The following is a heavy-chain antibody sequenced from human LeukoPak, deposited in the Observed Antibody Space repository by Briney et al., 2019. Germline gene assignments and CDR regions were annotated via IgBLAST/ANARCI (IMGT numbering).Heavy chain of an antibody. Sequence: SVKVSCKASGGTFSSYAISWVRQAPGQGLEWMGGIIPIFGTANYAQKFQGRVTITADKSTSTAYMELSSLRSEDTAVYYCARDQAALDDYYYYMDVWGKGTTVTVSS. CDR2: IIPIFGTA. CDR3: ARDQAALDDYYYYMDV. V-gene: IGHV1-69*06. J-gene: IGHJ6*03. CDR1: GGTFSSYA. D-gene: IGHD1-1*01.